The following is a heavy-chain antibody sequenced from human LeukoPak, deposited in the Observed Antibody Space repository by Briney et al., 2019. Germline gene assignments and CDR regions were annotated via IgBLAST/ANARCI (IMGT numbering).Heavy chain of an antibody. V-gene: IGHV3-23*01. J-gene: IGHJ4*02. D-gene: IGHD6-13*01. CDR2: ISGSGGST. CDR3: AKTLLAAPLNAFDY. CDR1: GFTFSSYA. Sequence: PGGSLRLSCAASGFTFSSYAMSWVRQAPGKGLEWVSAISGSGGSTYYADSVKGRFTISRDNSKNTLYLQMNSLRAEDTAVYYCAKTLLAAPLNAFDYWGQGTLVTVSP.